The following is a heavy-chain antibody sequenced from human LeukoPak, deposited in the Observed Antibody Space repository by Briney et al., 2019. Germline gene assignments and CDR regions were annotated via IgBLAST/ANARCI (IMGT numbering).Heavy chain of an antibody. CDR1: GFTFTSCA. J-gene: IGHJ4*02. D-gene: IGHD3-22*01. CDR3: ARVTYYFDSRGYYAFDY. CDR2: FGGSGGDT. Sequence: PGGSLRLSCTASGFTFTSCAITWFRRAPGKGLDWASAFGGSGGDTYYADSVEGRFTISRDNSKNTLSLQMNSLRAEDTAVYYCARVTYYFDSRGYYAFDYWGQGTLVTVSS. V-gene: IGHV3-23*01.